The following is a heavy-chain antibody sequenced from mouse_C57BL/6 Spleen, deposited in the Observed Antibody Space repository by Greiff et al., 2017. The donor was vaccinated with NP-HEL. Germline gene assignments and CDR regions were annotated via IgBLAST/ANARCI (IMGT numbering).Heavy chain of an antibody. CDR1: GYTFTSYW. CDR3: AVSGYAAY. J-gene: IGHJ2*01. D-gene: IGHD3-2*02. V-gene: IGHV1-50*01. Sequence: QVQLKQPGAELVKPGASVKLSCKASGYTFTSYWMQWVKQRPGQGLEWIGEIDPSDSYTNYNQKFKGKATLTVDTSSSTAYMQLSSLTSEDSAVYYCAVSGYAAYWGQGTTLTVSS. CDR2: IDPSDSYT.